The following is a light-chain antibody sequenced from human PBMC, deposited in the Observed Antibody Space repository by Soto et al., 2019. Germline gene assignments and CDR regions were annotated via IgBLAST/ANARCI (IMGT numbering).Light chain of an antibody. V-gene: IGKV1-39*01. Sequence: DIQMTQSPSSLSASVGDRVTITCRASQSISTYLNWYQQKPGKAPKLLIYAASSLQSGVPSRFSGSGSGTDFTLTISSLQPEDFATYYCQQCYSPPITFGQGTQVDLK. CDR1: QSISTY. CDR2: AAS. J-gene: IGKJ1*01. CDR3: QQCYSPPIT.